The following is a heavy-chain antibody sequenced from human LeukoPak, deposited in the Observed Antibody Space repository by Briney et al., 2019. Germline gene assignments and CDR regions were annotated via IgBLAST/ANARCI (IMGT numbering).Heavy chain of an antibody. D-gene: IGHD3-22*01. Sequence: SVKVSCKASGYTFTSYGISWVRQAPGQGLEWMGWISAYNGNTNYAQKLQGRVTMTTDTSTSTAYMELRSLRSDDTAVYYCARGEYYYDSSGYYSDPFDYWGQGTLVTVSS. CDR2: ISAYNGNT. V-gene: IGHV1-18*01. J-gene: IGHJ4*02. CDR3: ARGEYYYDSSGYYSDPFDY. CDR1: GYTFTSYG.